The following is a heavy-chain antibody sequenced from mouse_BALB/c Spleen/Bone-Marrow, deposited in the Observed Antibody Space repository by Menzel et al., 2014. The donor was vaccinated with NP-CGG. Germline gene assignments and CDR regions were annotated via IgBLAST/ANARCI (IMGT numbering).Heavy chain of an antibody. Sequence: VQLQQPGAELVKPGASVKLSCTASGFNIKDTYMHWVKQRPEQGLEWIGRIDPADGSTKYDPKFQGKATITADTSSNTAYLQLSSLTSEDTAVYFCARWKLRLAIDYWGQGTSVTVSS. CDR2: IDPADGST. D-gene: IGHD2-12*01. V-gene: IGHV14-3*02. CDR3: ARWKLRLAIDY. J-gene: IGHJ4*01. CDR1: GFNIKDTY.